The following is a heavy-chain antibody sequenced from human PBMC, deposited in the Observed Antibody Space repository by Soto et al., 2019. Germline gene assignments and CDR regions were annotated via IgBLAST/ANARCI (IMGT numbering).Heavy chain of an antibody. Sequence: QVQLVESGGGVVQPGRSLRLSCAASGFTFSSYAMHRVRQAPGKGLEWVAVISYDGSNKYYADSVKGRFTISRDNSKNTLYLQMNSLRAEDTAVYYCASCISTSCYLRWVSYGMDVWGQGTTVTVSS. D-gene: IGHD2-2*01. CDR2: ISYDGSNK. CDR3: ASCISTSCYLRWVSYGMDV. J-gene: IGHJ6*02. V-gene: IGHV3-30-3*01. CDR1: GFTFSSYA.